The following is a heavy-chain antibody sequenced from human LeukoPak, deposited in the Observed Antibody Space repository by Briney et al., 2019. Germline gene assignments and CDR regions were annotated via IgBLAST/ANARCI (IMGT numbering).Heavy chain of an antibody. J-gene: IGHJ4*02. CDR1: GFIFGDYW. V-gene: IGHV3-53*01. CDR3: ARDSSGPAF. CDR2: MFSNGAT. Sequence: TGGSLRLSCVASGFIFGDYWMRWVRQAPGQGLEWVSVMFSNGATYYADSVKGRFTISRDISKNTLLLQMNSLRVADTAVYFCARDSSGPAFWGQGTLVTVSS. D-gene: IGHD6-19*01.